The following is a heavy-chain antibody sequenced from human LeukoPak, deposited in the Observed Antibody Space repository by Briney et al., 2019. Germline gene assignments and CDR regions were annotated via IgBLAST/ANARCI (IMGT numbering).Heavy chain of an antibody. CDR1: GYTFTGYY. J-gene: IGHJ4*02. Sequence: ASVKVSCKASGYTFTGYYMHWVRQAHGQGLEWMGRINPNSGGTNYAQKFQGRVTMTRDTSISTAYMELSRLRSDDTAVYYCARVSSVSGDYSRGNDYWGQGTLVTVPS. CDR3: ARVSSVSGDYSRGNDY. V-gene: IGHV1-2*06. CDR2: INPNSGGT. D-gene: IGHD4-17*01.